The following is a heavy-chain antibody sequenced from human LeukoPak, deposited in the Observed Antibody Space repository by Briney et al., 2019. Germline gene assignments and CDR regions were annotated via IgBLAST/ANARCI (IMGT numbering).Heavy chain of an antibody. J-gene: IGHJ4*02. V-gene: IGHV3-23*01. CDR1: GFTFSSYG. D-gene: IGHD5-12*01. CDR2: ISGSGGST. Sequence: GGSLRLSCAASGFTFSSYGMSWVRQAPGKGLEWVSAISGSGGSTYYADSVKGRFTISRDNSKNTLYLQMNSLRAEDTAVYYCAKGHSGYDSEFDYWGQGTLVTVSS. CDR3: AKGHSGYDSEFDY.